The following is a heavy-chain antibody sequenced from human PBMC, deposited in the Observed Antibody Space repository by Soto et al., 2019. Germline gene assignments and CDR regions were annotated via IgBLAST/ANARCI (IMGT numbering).Heavy chain of an antibody. J-gene: IGHJ4*02. CDR3: ARGRIQY. CDR2: ISNSGDII. Sequence: GSLRLSCAASGFTFSDSYMSWIRQAPGKGLEWISYISNSGDIIYYADSVKGRFTISRDNAKNSLYLQMNSLRAEDTAVYYCARGRIQYWGQGTLVTVSS. CDR1: GFTFSDSY. D-gene: IGHD5-18*01. V-gene: IGHV3-11*01.